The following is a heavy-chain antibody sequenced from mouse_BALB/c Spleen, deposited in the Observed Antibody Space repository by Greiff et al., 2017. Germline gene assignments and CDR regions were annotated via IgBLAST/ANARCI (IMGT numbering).Heavy chain of an antibody. Sequence: EVQRVESGGGLVKPGGSLKLSCAASGFTFSDYYMYWVRQTPEKRLEWVATISDGGSYTYYPDSVKGRFTISRDNAKNNLYLQMSSLKSEDTAMYYCARGQYGNFYAMDYWGQGTSVTVSS. CDR2: ISDGGSYT. V-gene: IGHV5-4*02. D-gene: IGHD2-10*02. CDR1: GFTFSDYY. CDR3: ARGQYGNFYAMDY. J-gene: IGHJ4*01.